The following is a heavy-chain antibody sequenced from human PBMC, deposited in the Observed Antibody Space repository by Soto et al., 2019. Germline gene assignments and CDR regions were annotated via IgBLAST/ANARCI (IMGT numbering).Heavy chain of an antibody. CDR2: IYYSGST. CDR1: GGSISSGGYY. D-gene: IGHD4-17*01. Sequence: PSETLSLTCTVSGGSISSGGYYWSWIRQHPGKGLEWIGYIYYSGSTYYSPSLKSRVTISVDTSKNQFSLKLSSVTAADTAVYYCARDVGYGNYAGGVYQYGMEVWGQGTTVTVPS. V-gene: IGHV4-31*03. CDR3: ARDVGYGNYAGGVYQYGMEV. J-gene: IGHJ6*02.